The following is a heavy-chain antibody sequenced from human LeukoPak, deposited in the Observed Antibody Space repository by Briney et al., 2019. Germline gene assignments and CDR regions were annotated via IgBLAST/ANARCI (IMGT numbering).Heavy chain of an antibody. CDR1: GGSFSGYY. CDR3: ARDPYSYGYHSFDY. J-gene: IGHJ4*02. Sequence: SETLSLTCAVYGGSFSGYYWSWIRQPPGKGLEWIGEINHSGSTNYNPSLKSRVTISVDTSKNQFSLKLSSVTAADTAVYYCARDPYSYGYHSFDYWGQGTLVTVSS. V-gene: IGHV4-34*01. D-gene: IGHD5-18*01. CDR2: INHSGST.